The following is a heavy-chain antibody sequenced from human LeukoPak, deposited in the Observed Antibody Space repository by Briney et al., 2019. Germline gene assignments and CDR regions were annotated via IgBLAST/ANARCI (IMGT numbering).Heavy chain of an antibody. V-gene: IGHV4-39*07. J-gene: IGHJ4*02. D-gene: IGHD3-10*01. Sequence: SETLSLTCSVSGDSISSSSYYWGWIRQPPGKGLEWIGSIFYSGRTYYNPSLKSRVTISVDTSKNQFSLKLSSVTAADTAVYYCARARGYYYGSGSYFTSSPTYFDYWGQGTLVTVSS. CDR2: IFYSGRT. CDR3: ARARGYYYGSGSYFTSSPTYFDY. CDR1: GDSISSSSYY.